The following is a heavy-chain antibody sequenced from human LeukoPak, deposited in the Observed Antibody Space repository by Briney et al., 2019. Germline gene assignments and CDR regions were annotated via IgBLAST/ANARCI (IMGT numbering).Heavy chain of an antibody. Sequence: GGSLRLSCETAGFTFSSYVMHWVRRTPGKGLVWVSCISHDGIISYADSVKGRFTISRDNAKNTLTLQMNSLRVEDTAVYFCARDWVYKIDYWGRGTLVTVSS. CDR1: GFTFSSYV. J-gene: IGHJ4*02. CDR2: ISHDGII. V-gene: IGHV3-74*01. CDR3: ARDWVYKIDY. D-gene: IGHD5-24*01.